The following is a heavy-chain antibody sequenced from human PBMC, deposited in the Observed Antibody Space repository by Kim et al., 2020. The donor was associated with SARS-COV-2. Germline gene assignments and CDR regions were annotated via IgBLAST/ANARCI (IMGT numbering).Heavy chain of an antibody. J-gene: IGHJ3*02. CDR2: ISTSSSYM. D-gene: IGHD3-16*01. V-gene: IGHV3-21*01. CDR3: AKSTFGGLEAFDI. Sequence: GGSQRLSCAASRFTFSTYTMNWVRQAPGKGLEWVSSISTSSSYMYYADSVKGRFTISRDNAKNSLYLQMNSLRAEDTAVYYCAKSTFGGLEAFDIWGQGTMVTVSS. CDR1: RFTFSTYT.